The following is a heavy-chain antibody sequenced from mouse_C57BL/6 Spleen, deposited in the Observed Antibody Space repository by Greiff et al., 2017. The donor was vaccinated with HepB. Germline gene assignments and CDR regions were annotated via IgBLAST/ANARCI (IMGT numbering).Heavy chain of an antibody. D-gene: IGHD3-2*02. CDR1: GYSFTDYN. J-gene: IGHJ2*01. CDR2: INPNYGTT. CDR3: SKGYGGGDYCDN. V-gene: IGHV1-39*01. Sequence: EVQLQESGPELVKPGASVKISCKASGYSFTDYNMNWVKQSNGKSLEWIGVINPNYGTTSYNQKFKGKATLTVDQSSSTAYMQLNSLTSEDSAVYYCSKGYGGGDYCDNWGQGTTLTVSS.